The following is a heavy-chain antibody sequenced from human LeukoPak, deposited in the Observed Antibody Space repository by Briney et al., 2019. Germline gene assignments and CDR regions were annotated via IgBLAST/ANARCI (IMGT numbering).Heavy chain of an antibody. CDR3: ARTTSVVVGFDY. J-gene: IGHJ4*02. CDR1: GGSISSNNW. CDR2: IYRSGRT. D-gene: IGHD2-2*01. Sequence: PSETLSLTCAVSGGSISSNNWWIWVRQPPGKGLEWIGEIYRSGRTNYNPSLKSRVIISVDKSKYQFSLKLSSVTAADTAVYYCARTTSVVVGFDYWGQGTLVTVSS. V-gene: IGHV4-4*02.